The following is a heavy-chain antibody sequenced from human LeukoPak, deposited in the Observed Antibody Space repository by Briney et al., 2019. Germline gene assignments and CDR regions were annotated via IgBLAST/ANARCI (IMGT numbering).Heavy chain of an antibody. CDR2: ISWDGGST. CDR1: GFTFDDYT. CDR3: AKGARTYDSSGWFDY. D-gene: IGHD3-22*01. V-gene: IGHV3-43*01. J-gene: IGHJ4*02. Sequence: GGSLRLSCAASGFTFDDYTMHWVRQAPGKGLEWVSLISWDGGSTYYADSVKGRFTISRDNSKNSLYLQMNSLRTEDTALYYCAKGARTYDSSGWFDYWGQGTLVTVSS.